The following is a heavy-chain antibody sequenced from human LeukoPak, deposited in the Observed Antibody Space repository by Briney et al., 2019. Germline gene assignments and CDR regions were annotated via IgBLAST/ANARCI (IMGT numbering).Heavy chain of an antibody. D-gene: IGHD6-19*01. CDR1: GGSISSGSYY. CDR2: VYTSGST. CDR3: ARDKQWLVSYYYYGMDV. V-gene: IGHV4-61*02. J-gene: IGHJ6*02. Sequence: PSETLSLTCTVSGGSISSGSYYWSWIRQPAGKGLEWIGRVYTSGSTNYNPSLKSRVTISVDTSKNQFSLKLSSATAADTAVYYCARDKQWLVSYYYYGMDVWGQGTTVTVSS.